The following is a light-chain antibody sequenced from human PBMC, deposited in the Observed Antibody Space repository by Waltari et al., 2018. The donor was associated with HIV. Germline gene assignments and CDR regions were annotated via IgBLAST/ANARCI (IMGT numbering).Light chain of an antibody. V-gene: IGKV3-15*01. CDR3: HQYNNWPYT. Sequence: MMQSPDTLPVSPGEAVTPTCRARKRVYTNVVWYQQRPGQAPRLLIYGATNRAAGFPARFSGGGSGTEFTLTISSLQSEDFAVYFCHQYNNWPYTFGQGTKLDIK. J-gene: IGKJ2*01. CDR1: KRVYTN. CDR2: GAT.